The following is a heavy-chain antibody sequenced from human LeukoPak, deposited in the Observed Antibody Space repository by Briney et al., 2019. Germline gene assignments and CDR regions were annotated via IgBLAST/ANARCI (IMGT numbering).Heavy chain of an antibody. J-gene: IGHJ4*02. CDR3: ARGTYDFWSGYYVYFDY. CDR2: INPNSGGT. D-gene: IGHD3-3*01. V-gene: IGHV1-2*02. Sequence: ASVKVSCKASGYTFTGYYMHGVRQAPGQGLEWMGWINPNSGGTNYAQKFQGRVTMTRDTSISTAYMELSRLRSDDTAVYYCARGTYDFWSGYYVYFDYWGQGTLVTVSS. CDR1: GYTFTGYY.